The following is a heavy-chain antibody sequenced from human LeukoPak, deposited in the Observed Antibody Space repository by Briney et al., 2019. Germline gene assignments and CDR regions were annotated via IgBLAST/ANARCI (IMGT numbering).Heavy chain of an antibody. Sequence: PGGSLRLSCAASGFSFDGYTMHWVRQAPGKGLEWVSLFSWDGDSTYYADSVKGRFTISRDNSKNSLYLQMNSLRSEDTALYYCAKEGSQRKYDYYMDVWGKGTTVTVSS. V-gene: IGHV3-43*01. D-gene: IGHD1-14*01. J-gene: IGHJ6*03. CDR1: GFSFDGYT. CDR2: FSWDGDST. CDR3: AKEGSQRKYDYYMDV.